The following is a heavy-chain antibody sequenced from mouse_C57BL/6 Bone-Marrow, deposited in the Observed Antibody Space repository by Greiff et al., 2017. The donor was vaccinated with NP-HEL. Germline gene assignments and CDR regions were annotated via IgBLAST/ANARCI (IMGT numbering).Heavy chain of an antibody. CDR3: ARSPGNYFDY. Sequence: QVQLQESGAELVKPGASVKLSCKASGYTFTSYRMHWVKQRPGQGLEWIGMIHPNSGSTNYNEKFKSKATLTVDKSSGTAYMQLSSLTSEDSAVYYCARSPGNYFDYWGQGTTLTVSS. CDR2: IHPNSGST. V-gene: IGHV1-64*01. CDR1: GYTFTSYR. J-gene: IGHJ2*01. D-gene: IGHD1-1*02.